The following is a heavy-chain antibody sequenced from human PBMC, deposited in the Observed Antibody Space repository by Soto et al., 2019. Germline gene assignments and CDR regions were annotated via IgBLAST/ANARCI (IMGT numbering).Heavy chain of an antibody. Sequence: LRLSCAASGFTFSSYSMNWVRQAPGKGLEWVSYISSSSSTIYYADSVKGRFTISRDNAKNSLYLQMNSLRAEDTAVYYCARRPTGSGSSFFDYWGPGTLVTVSS. CDR3: ARRPTGSGSSFFDY. CDR2: ISSSSSTI. J-gene: IGHJ4*02. CDR1: GFTFSSYS. V-gene: IGHV3-48*01. D-gene: IGHD3-10*01.